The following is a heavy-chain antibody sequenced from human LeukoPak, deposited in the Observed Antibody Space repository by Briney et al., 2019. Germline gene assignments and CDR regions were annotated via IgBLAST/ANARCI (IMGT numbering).Heavy chain of an antibody. Sequence: SVKVSCKASGYTFTSYGISWVRQAPGQGLEWMGWISTYNVNTKYAQKFQGRVTMTTDTSTSTAYMELRSLRSDDTAVYYCARDREDCTSCFYYWGQGTLVTVSS. J-gene: IGHJ4*02. CDR1: GYTFTSYG. CDR2: ISTYNVNT. CDR3: ARDREDCTSCFYY. V-gene: IGHV1-18*01. D-gene: IGHD2-2*01.